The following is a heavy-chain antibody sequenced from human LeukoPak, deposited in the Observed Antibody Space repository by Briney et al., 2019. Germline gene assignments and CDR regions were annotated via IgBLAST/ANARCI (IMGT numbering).Heavy chain of an antibody. Sequence: PGGSLRLSCAASGFTFSSYEMNWVRQAPGKGLEWASYISSSGSTIYYADSVKGRFTISRDNAKNSLYLQMNSLRAEDTAVYYCARDIGDYGNDAFDIWGQGTMVTVSS. CDR1: GFTFSSYE. V-gene: IGHV3-48*03. CDR2: ISSSGSTI. D-gene: IGHD4-17*01. CDR3: ARDIGDYGNDAFDI. J-gene: IGHJ3*02.